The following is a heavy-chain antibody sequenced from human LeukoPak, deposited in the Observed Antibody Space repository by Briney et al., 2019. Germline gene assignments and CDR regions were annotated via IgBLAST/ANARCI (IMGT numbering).Heavy chain of an antibody. J-gene: IGHJ4*02. CDR2: ISDRGGTT. CDR3: AKEGAYCGRDCSGVFDY. Sequence: PGGSLRLSCAASGFTFSGYAMTWVRQAPGKGLEWVSVISDRGGTTYYADSVKGRFTISRDNSKNTLYLQMNSLRAEDTAVYYCAKEGAYCGRDCSGVFDYWGQGTQVTVSS. V-gene: IGHV3-23*01. CDR1: GFTFSGYA. D-gene: IGHD2-21*02.